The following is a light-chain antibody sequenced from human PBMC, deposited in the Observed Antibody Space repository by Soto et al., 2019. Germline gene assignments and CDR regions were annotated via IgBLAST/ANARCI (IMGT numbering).Light chain of an antibody. CDR1: QRLVGN. CDR3: QQRGNWPKK. CDR2: EAS. Sequence: EIVMTQSPATLSLSPVERATLSCMASQRLVGNLAWFQHKPGQAPRLLLYEASTRATGVPARFSGSGSRTDFTLTISSLEPEDFAVYYCQQRGNWPKKFGQGTKVDIK. V-gene: IGKV3-11*01. J-gene: IGKJ1*01.